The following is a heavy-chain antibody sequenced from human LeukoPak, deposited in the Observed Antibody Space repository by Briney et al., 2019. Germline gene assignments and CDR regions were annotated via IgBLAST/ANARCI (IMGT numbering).Heavy chain of an antibody. CDR3: TRGKIGPRGYWFDP. V-gene: IGHV3-49*03. J-gene: IGHJ5*02. CDR1: GFTFGDYA. D-gene: IGHD2-15*01. CDR2: IRSKAYGGTT. Sequence: GSLRLSCTASGFTFGDYAMSWFRQAPGKGLEWVGFIRSKAYGGTTEYAASVKGRFTISRDDSKSIAYLKMNSLKTEDTAVYYCTRGKIGPRGYWFDPWGQGTLVTVSS.